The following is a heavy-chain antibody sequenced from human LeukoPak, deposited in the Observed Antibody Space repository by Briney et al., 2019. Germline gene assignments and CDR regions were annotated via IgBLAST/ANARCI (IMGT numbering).Heavy chain of an antibody. CDR2: IIPIFGTA. CDR1: GGTFSSYA. CDR3: ARVAQMPRLFDY. Sequence: SVKVSCKASGGTFSSYAISWVRQAPGQGLEWMGGIIPIFGTANYAQKFQGRVTITADESTSIAYMELSSLRSEDTAVYYCARVAQMPRLFDYWGQGTLVTVSS. V-gene: IGHV1-69*01. D-gene: IGHD2-2*01. J-gene: IGHJ4*02.